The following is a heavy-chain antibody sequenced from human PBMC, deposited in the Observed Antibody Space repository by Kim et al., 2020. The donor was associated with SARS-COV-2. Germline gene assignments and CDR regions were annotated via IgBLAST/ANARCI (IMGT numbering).Heavy chain of an antibody. CDR2: IYYSGST. CDR3: ARDRAAAPYYYGMDV. D-gene: IGHD6-13*01. V-gene: IGHV4-59*01. CDR1: GGSISSYY. J-gene: IGHJ6*02. Sequence: SETLSLTCTVSGGSISSYYWSWIRQPPGKGLEWIGYIYYSGSTNYNPSLKSRVTISVDTSKNQFSLKLSSVTAADTAVYYCARDRAAAPYYYGMDVWGQGTTVTVSS.